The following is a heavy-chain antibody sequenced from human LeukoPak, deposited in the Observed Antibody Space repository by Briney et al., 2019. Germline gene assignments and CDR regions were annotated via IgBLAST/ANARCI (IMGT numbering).Heavy chain of an antibody. CDR1: GGSFTSYY. J-gene: IGHJ6*02. V-gene: IGHV4-59*01. CDR3: ARASSDYDILTGYYAWYYYYGMDV. CDR2: IYYTGYTGGYT. D-gene: IGHD3-9*01. Sequence: SETLSLTCTVSGGSFTSYYWSWIRQPPGKGLEWIGYIYYTGYTGGYTNYNPSLKSRVTISVDTSKNQFSLKLSSVTAADTAVYYCARASSDYDILTGYYAWYYYYGMDVWGQGTTVTVSS.